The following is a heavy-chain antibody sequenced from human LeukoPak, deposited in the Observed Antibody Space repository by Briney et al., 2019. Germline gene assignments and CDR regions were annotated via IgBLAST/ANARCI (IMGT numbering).Heavy chain of an antibody. V-gene: IGHV4-59*08. Sequence: PSETLSLTCTVSGGSISSYYWSWIRQSPGKGLEWIGYIYYSGSTNYNPSLKSRVTISVDTSKNQFSLKLSSVTAADTAVYYCARSSNIVATLDYWGQGTLVTVSS. J-gene: IGHJ4*02. CDR1: GGSISSYY. D-gene: IGHD5-12*01. CDR3: ARSSNIVATLDY. CDR2: IYYSGST.